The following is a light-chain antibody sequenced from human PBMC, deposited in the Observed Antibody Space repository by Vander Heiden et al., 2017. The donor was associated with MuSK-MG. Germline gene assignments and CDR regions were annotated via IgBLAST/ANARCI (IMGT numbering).Light chain of an antibody. V-gene: IGKV4-1*01. CDR1: QDVLLNYHNKSN. Sequence: DIVMIQSPASLVVSLGERATVTCKSSQDVLLNYHNKSNLTWYQQKAGQPPKLLIRWASIRASGVPERFSGSGSGTDFTLTISSLQAEDVAVYYCQQYCSLPATFGQGTKVEIK. J-gene: IGKJ2*01. CDR3: QQYCSLPAT. CDR2: WAS.